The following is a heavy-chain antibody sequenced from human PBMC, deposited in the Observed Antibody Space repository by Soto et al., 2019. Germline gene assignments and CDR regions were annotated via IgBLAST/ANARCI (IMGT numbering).Heavy chain of an antibody. CDR3: ARAYCSSTSCYYYYGMDV. CDR2: IWYDGSNR. CDR1: GFTFSSYT. Sequence: GGSLRLSCAAAGFTFSSYTIHWVRQAPGKGLEWVAIIWYDGSNRYYADSVKGRFTISRDNAKNSLYLQMNSLRDEDTAVYYCARAYCSSTSCYYYYGMDVWGQGTTVTVSS. J-gene: IGHJ6*02. D-gene: IGHD2-2*01. V-gene: IGHV3-33*08.